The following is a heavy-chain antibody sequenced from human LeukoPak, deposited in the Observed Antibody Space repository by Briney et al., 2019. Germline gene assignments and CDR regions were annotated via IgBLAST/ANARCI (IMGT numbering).Heavy chain of an antibody. CDR2: ISGSGGST. CDR1: GFTFSSYA. V-gene: IGHV3-23*01. CDR3: AKDKGPGCSSNSCYYFDY. J-gene: IGHJ4*02. Sequence: PGGSLRLSCAASGFTFSSYAMSWGRQTPGKGLEWGSAISGSGGSTYYADSVKGRFTISRDNSKNTLYLQMNSLRAEDTAVYYCAKDKGPGCSSNSCYYFDYWGQGTLVTVSS. D-gene: IGHD2-2*01.